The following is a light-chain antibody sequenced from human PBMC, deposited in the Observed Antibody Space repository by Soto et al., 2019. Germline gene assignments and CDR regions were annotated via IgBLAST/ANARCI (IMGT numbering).Light chain of an antibody. J-gene: IGLJ2*01. Sequence: QSVLTQPRSVSASPGQSVTLSCTGSRSDVGVYNYDSWYQQHPGKAPKLMIYDVSKRPSGVPGRFSGSKSGNTASLTISGLQAEDEADYYCCSYGGGYTPLVFGGGTKLTVL. V-gene: IGLV2-11*01. CDR1: RSDVGVYNY. CDR2: DVS. CDR3: CSYGGGYTPLV.